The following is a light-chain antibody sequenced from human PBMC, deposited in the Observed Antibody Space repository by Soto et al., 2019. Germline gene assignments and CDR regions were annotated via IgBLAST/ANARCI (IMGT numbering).Light chain of an antibody. J-gene: IGKJ2*01. V-gene: IGKV1-39*01. CDR3: QQSYSTPRP. CDR1: QSISSY. Sequence: DIQMTQSPSSLSASVGDRVTITCRASQSISSYLNWYQQKPGKAPKLLIYAASSLQSGVPSRFSGSASGTDFTLTISSLQPEDFATYYCQQSYSTPRPFGQGTKLEIK. CDR2: AAS.